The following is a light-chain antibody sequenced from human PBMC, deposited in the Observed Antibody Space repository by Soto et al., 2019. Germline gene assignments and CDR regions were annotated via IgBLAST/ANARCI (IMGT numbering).Light chain of an antibody. CDR3: QQYYNYPWT. Sequence: DIQMTQSPSTLSASLGDSVTITCRTSQSFSMWLAWYQQKPGKAPMLLIYHASNLESGVSSRFSGSGSGTEFTLTINSLQPEDIATYFCQQYYNYPWTFGQGTKVEI. CDR1: QSFSMW. J-gene: IGKJ1*01. V-gene: IGKV1-5*01. CDR2: HAS.